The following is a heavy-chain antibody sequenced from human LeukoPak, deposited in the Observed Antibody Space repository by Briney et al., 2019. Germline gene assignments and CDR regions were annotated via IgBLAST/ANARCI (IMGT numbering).Heavy chain of an antibody. CDR1: GGSIGGYY. J-gene: IGHJ5*02. Sequence: SETLSLTCTVSGGSIGGYYWSWIRQPPGKGLEWIGEINHSGSTNYNPSLKSRVTISVDTSKNQFSLKLSSVTAADTAVYYCARAVEYSSTYNWFDPWGQGTLVTVSS. D-gene: IGHD6-6*01. V-gene: IGHV4-34*01. CDR2: INHSGST. CDR3: ARAVEYSSTYNWFDP.